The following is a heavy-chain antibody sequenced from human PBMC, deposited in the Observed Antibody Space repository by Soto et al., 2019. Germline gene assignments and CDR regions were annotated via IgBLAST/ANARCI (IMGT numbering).Heavy chain of an antibody. J-gene: IGHJ5*02. D-gene: IGHD3-10*01. V-gene: IGHV1-18*01. Sequence: ASVKVSCKACGYTFTSYGISWVGQAPGQGLEWTGWISAYNGNTNYAQKLQGRVTMTADTSTDTAYMELSSLRSEDTAVYYCATEGSRITMVRGVIMVYNWFDPWGPGTLVTVSS. CDR2: ISAYNGNT. CDR1: GYTFTSYG. CDR3: ATEGSRITMVRGVIMVYNWFDP.